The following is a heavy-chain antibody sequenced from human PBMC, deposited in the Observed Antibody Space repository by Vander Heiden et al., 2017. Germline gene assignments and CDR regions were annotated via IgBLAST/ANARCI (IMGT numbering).Heavy chain of an antibody. CDR1: GGSFSGYD. CDR3: ARGVGASIQTDLDY. D-gene: IGHD1-26*01. J-gene: IGHJ4*02. Sequence: QVQLQQWGAGLLKPSETLSLTCAVYGGSFSGYDWSWIRQPPGKGLEWIGESNHSGSTNYNPSLKSRVTISVDTSKNQFSLKLSSVTAADTAVYYCARGVGASIQTDLDYWGQGTLVTVSS. V-gene: IGHV4-34*01. CDR2: SNHSGST.